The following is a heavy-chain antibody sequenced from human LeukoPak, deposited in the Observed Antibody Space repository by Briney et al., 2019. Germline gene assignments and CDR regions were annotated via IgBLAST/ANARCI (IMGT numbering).Heavy chain of an antibody. D-gene: IGHD4-17*01. CDR2: INTGNGNT. V-gene: IGHV1-3*04. CDR1: GYSFTRYA. CDR3: GRTTADYVYYGMDV. Sequence: ASVKVSCKASGYSFTRYAMYWVRQAPGQRLEWMGWINTGNGNTKYSQKFQGRVTITRDTSASTAHMELRSLRSEGTAVYYCGRTTADYVYYGMDVWGQGTTVTVSS. J-gene: IGHJ6*02.